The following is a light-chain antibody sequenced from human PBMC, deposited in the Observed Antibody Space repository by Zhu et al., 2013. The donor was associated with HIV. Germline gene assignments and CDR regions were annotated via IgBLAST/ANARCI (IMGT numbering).Light chain of an antibody. CDR3: QEFSGYPQSS. V-gene: IGKV1-13*02. Sequence: AIQLTQSPSSLSASVGDRVTITCRASQGISTALGWYQQRPGKPPKVLIYEASNLESGVPSRFSGSRSGTEFTLTISDLQPEDFATYYCQEFSGYPQSSFGQGTKLEIK. J-gene: IGKJ2*04. CDR1: QGISTA. CDR2: EAS.